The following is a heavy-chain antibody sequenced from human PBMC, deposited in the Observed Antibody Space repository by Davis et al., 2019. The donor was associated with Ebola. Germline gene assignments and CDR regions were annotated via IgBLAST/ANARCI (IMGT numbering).Heavy chain of an antibody. V-gene: IGHV3-30*18. CDR2: ISYDGSNK. CDR1: GFTFSSYG. D-gene: IGHD4-17*01. J-gene: IGHJ6*02. Sequence: GGSLRLSCAASGFTFSSYGMHWVRQAPGKGLEWVAVISYDGSNKYYADSVKGRFTISRDNSKNTLYLQMNSLRAEDTAVYYCAKDSLEVTTAHYYYGMDVWGQGTTVTVSS. CDR3: AKDSLEVTTAHYYYGMDV.